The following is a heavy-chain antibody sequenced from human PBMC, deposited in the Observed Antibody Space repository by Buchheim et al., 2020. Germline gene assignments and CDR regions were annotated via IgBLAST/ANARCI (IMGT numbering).Heavy chain of an antibody. J-gene: IGHJ6*02. D-gene: IGHD4-23*01. Sequence: QLQLQESGPGLVKPSETLSLTCTVSGGSISSSSYYWGWIRQPPGKGLEWIGSIYHSGSTYYNPSLKSRVTISGDTSNNQFSLKLSSVTAADTAVYYCAGNLVFYYGMDVWGQGTT. V-gene: IGHV4-39*01. CDR3: AGNLVFYYGMDV. CDR2: IYHSGST. CDR1: GGSISSSSYY.